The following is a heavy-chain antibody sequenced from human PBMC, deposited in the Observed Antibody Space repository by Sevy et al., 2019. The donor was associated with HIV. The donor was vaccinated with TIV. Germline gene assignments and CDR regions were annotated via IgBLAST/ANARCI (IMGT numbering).Heavy chain of an antibody. J-gene: IGHJ4*02. V-gene: IGHV3-21*01. D-gene: IGHD3-9*01. CDR2: ISSSSSYI. CDR1: GFTFSSYS. CDR3: AILCGEDILTGLFDY. Sequence: GGSLRLSCAASGFTFSSYSMNWVRQAPGKGLEWVSSISSSSSYIYYADSVKGRFTISRDNAKNSLYLQMNSLRAEDTAVYYCAILCGEDILTGLFDYWGQGTLVTVSS.